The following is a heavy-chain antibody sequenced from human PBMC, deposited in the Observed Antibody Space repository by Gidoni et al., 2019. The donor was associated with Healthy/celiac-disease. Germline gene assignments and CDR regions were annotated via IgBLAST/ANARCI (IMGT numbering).Heavy chain of an antibody. CDR3: AKDANHYWSTTVYYGMDV. J-gene: IGHJ6*02. CDR1: GFTVSSYS. V-gene: IGHV3-30*18. D-gene: IGHD1-1*01. CDR2: ISYAGSNK. Sequence: QVQLVESGGGEVQPGRALRLPCAASGFTVSSYSMHWVRQAPGKGLEWFAVISYAGSNKYYADSVKGRFTIARANSKNTLYLQMISLRAEDTAVYACAKDANHYWSTTVYYGMDVWGQGTTVTVSS.